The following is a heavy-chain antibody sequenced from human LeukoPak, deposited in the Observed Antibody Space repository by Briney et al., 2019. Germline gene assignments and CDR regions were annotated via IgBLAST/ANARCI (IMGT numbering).Heavy chain of an antibody. D-gene: IGHD1-26*01. CDR2: FSASGGST. Sequence: PGGSLRLSCAASGFTFSSYAMSWVRQAPGKGLEWVSGFSASGGSTYYADSVKGRFSISRDNSKNTLYLQMNSLRAEDTAVYYCAKGVNSGNYYDAFDIWGQGTLVTVSS. CDR1: GFTFSSYA. V-gene: IGHV3-23*01. J-gene: IGHJ3*02. CDR3: AKGVNSGNYYDAFDI.